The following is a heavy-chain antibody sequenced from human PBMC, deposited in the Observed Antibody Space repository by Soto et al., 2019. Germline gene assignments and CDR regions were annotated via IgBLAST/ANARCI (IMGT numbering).Heavy chain of an antibody. D-gene: IGHD3-22*01. V-gene: IGHV1-18*01. CDR2: ISAYNGNT. CDR1: GYTFTSYG. J-gene: IGHJ4*02. Sequence: GASVKVSCKASGYTFTSYGISWVRQAPGQGLEWMGWISAYNGNTNYAQKLQGRVTMTTDTSTSTAYMELRSLRSDDTAVYYCARSVYYDSSGPPGYWGQGTLGTVSS. CDR3: ARSVYYDSSGPPGY.